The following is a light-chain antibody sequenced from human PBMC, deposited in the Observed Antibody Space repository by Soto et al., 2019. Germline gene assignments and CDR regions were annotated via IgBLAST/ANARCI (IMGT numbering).Light chain of an antibody. J-gene: IGKJ1*01. V-gene: IGKV3-15*01. Sequence: EIVMTQSPATLPVSPGERATLSCRASQSVSSNVAWYQQKRGQAPRLLIYGASPRASGIPARFSGSGSGTEFTLTISTPQSEDFAVYYCQQYNNWPWTFGQGTKVDI. CDR3: QQYNNWPWT. CDR1: QSVSSN. CDR2: GAS.